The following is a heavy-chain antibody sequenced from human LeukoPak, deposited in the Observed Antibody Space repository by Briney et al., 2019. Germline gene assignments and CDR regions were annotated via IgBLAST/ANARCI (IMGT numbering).Heavy chain of an antibody. V-gene: IGHV3-23*01. D-gene: IGHD2-2*01. CDR3: AKYGALVVPAIAYFDY. J-gene: IGHJ4*02. CDR2: ISGSGGST. CDR1: GFTFSSYA. Sequence: GGSLRLSCAASGFTFSSYAMSWVRQAPGKGLEWVSAISGSGGSTYYADSVKGRFTISRDNSKNTLYLQMNSLRAEDTAVYYCAKYGALVVPAIAYFDYWGQGTLVTVS.